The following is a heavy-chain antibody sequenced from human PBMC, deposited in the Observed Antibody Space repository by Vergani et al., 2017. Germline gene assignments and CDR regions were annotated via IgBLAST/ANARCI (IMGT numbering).Heavy chain of an antibody. CDR1: GYTFTSYG. J-gene: IGHJ3*02. D-gene: IGHD3-10*01. V-gene: IGHV1-18*01. CDR2: ISAYNGNT. Sequence: QVQLVQSGSELKKPGASVKVSCKASGYTFTSYGISWVRQAPGQGLEWMGWISAYNGNTNYAQKLQGRVTMTTDTSTSTAYMELRSLRSDDTAVYYCARDNWSYYGSGSYSHAFDIWGQGTMVTVSS. CDR3: ARDNWSYYGSGSYSHAFDI.